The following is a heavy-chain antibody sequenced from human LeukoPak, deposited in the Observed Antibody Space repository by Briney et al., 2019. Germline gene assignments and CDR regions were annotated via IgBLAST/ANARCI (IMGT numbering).Heavy chain of an antibody. J-gene: IGHJ4*02. Sequence: PGGSLRLSCAASGFTFSSYSMNWVRQAPGKGLEWVSSISSSSTYIFYPDSVKGRFTISRDNAKNSLYLQMNSLRAEDTAVYYCARAYGSSGYFQLPIDYWGQGTLVTVSS. CDR3: ARAYGSSGYFQLPIDY. V-gene: IGHV3-21*01. CDR1: GFTFSSYS. CDR2: ISSSSTYI. D-gene: IGHD3-22*01.